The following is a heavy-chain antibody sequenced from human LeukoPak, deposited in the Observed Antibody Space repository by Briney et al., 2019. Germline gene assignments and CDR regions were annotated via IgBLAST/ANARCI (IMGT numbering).Heavy chain of an antibody. Sequence: SETLSLTCTVSGGSISSGSYYWSWIRPPAGKGLEWIGRIYPSGSTNYNPSLNRRANISLDTSKNQFSLKRSSVTAADTSVYFCARETNGYYDHWGQGTLVTVSS. D-gene: IGHD3-22*01. CDR1: GGSISSGSYY. CDR3: ARETNGYYDH. J-gene: IGHJ4*02. V-gene: IGHV4-61*02. CDR2: IYPSGST.